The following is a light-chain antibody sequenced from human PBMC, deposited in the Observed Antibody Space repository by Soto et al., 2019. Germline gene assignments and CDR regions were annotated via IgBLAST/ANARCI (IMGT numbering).Light chain of an antibody. CDR2: KAS. J-gene: IGKJ1*01. CDR3: QQYNTYSWT. V-gene: IGKV1-5*03. CDR1: QTLYDW. Sequence: DVQMTQSPSTLSASVGDTVTITCRASQTLYDWLAWFQQRPGKAPKLLIYKASNLESGVPSRFSGSGFGTEFALTISGLLPDDFATYYCQQYNTYSWTFGQGTKVEI.